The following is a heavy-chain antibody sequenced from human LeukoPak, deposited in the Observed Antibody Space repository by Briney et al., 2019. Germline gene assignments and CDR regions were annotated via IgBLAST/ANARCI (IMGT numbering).Heavy chain of an antibody. CDR1: GFTFSSYG. J-gene: IGHJ5*02. V-gene: IGHV3-33*01. Sequence: GGSLRLSCVASGFTFSSYGMHWVRQAPGKGLEWVAVIWYDGSNKYYADSVKGRFTISRDNSKNTLYLQMNSLRAEDTAVYYCARDRVWFDPWGQGTLVTVSS. CDR3: ARDRVWFDP. CDR2: IWYDGSNK. D-gene: IGHD6-13*01.